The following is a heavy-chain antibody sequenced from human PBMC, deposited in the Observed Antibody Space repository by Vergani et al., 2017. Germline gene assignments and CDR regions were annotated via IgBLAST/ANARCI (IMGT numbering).Heavy chain of an antibody. J-gene: IGHJ4*02. D-gene: IGHD6-13*01. Sequence: EVQLLESGGGSAQPGESLRLSCVASGFTFTAHGLNWVRQAPGKGLEWVSAISGSGGSTYYADSVKVRFTISRDNSKNTLYLQMNSLRAEDTAVYYCAKDSRRYSSSWYYFDYWGQGTLVTVSS. CDR3: AKDSRRYSSSWYYFDY. CDR1: GFTFTAHG. V-gene: IGHV3-23*01. CDR2: ISGSGGST.